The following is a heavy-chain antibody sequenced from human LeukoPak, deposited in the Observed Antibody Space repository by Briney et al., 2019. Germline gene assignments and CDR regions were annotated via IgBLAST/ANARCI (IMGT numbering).Heavy chain of an antibody. V-gene: IGHV3-7*01. CDR2: IKQDGSEK. Sequence: GGSLRLSCAASGFTFRSYWMSWVRQAPGKGLEWVANIKQDGSEKYYVDSVKGRFTISRDNAKNSLYLQMNSLRAEDTAVYYCARSNDLDYWGQGTLVTVSS. D-gene: IGHD1-1*01. CDR1: GFTFRSYW. J-gene: IGHJ4*02. CDR3: ARSNDLDY.